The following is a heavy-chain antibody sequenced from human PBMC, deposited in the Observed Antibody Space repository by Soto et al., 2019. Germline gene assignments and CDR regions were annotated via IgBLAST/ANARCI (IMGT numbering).Heavy chain of an antibody. V-gene: IGHV3-21*01. CDR2: ISSSSSYI. Sequence: EVQLVESGGGLVKPGGSLRLSCAASGFTFSSYSMNWVRQAREKGLEWVSSISSSSSYIYYADSVKGQFTISRDNAKNSLYLQMNSLRAEDTAVYYCARRRYYDSSGYADDYWGQGTLVTVSS. CDR3: ARRRYYDSSGYADDY. J-gene: IGHJ4*02. D-gene: IGHD3-22*01. CDR1: GFTFSSYS.